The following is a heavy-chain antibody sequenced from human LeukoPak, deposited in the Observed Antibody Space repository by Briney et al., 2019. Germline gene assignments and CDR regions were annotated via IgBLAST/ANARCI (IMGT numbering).Heavy chain of an antibody. V-gene: IGHV1-2*02. Sequence: ASVKVSCKASGYTFTGYYMHWVRQAPGQGLEWMGWINPNSGGTNYAQKFQGRVTMTRDTSISTAYMELSRLRSDDTAVYYCARVKIFGVVRLSGFVPHFDYWGQGTLVTVSS. D-gene: IGHD3-3*01. CDR1: GYTFTGYY. CDR3: ARVKIFGVVRLSGFVPHFDY. J-gene: IGHJ4*02. CDR2: INPNSGGT.